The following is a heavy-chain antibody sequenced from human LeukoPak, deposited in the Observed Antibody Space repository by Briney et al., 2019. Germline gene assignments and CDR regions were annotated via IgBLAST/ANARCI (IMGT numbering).Heavy chain of an antibody. CDR2: IWYDGSNK. D-gene: IGHD3-9*01. V-gene: IGHV3-33*01. J-gene: IGHJ4*02. CDR3: ARGAPTRFDYFFDY. Sequence: GGSLRLSCAASGFTFSSYGVHWVRQAPGKGLEWVAVIWYDGSNKYYADSVKGRFTISRDNSKNTLYLEMNSLRAEDTAVYYCARGAPTRFDYFFDYWGQGTLVTVSS. CDR1: GFTFSSYG.